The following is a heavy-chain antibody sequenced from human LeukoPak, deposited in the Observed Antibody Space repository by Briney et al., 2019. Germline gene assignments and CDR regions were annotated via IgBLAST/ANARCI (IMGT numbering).Heavy chain of an antibody. CDR2: IKHDGSEE. J-gene: IGHJ4*02. Sequence: GGSLRLSCAASGFTFSDFYMSWIRQAPGKGLEWVASIKHDGSEEYYVDSVKGRFAISRDDAKNSVYLQMSSLRVEDTAVYYRARDRDSSGSWEVNFDYWGQGTLVTVSS. CDR3: ARDRDSSGSWEVNFDY. CDR1: GFTFSDFY. V-gene: IGHV3-7*01. D-gene: IGHD6-25*01.